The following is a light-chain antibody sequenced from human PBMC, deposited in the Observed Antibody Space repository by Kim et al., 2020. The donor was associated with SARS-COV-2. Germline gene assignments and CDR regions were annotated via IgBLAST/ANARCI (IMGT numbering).Light chain of an antibody. CDR1: QDIRND. J-gene: IGKJ5*01. CDR3: LQHSTYPIT. Sequence: ASVGDRVTITCRASQDIRNDLVWYQQNPGRAPKRLIYGASSLQSGVPSMFSGSGSGTEFTLTISSVQPEDFATYFCLQHSTYPITFGQGTRLEIK. V-gene: IGKV1-17*01. CDR2: GAS.